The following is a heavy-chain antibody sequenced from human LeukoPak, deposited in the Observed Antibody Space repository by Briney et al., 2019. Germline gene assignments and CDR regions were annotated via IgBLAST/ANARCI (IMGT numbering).Heavy chain of an antibody. CDR1: GGSISSYY. CDR2: IYYSGST. Sequence: SETLSLTCTVSGGSISSYYWSWIRQPPGKGLEWIGYIYYSGSTNYNPSLKSRVTISVDTSKNQFSLKLSPVTAADTAVYYCARGPDYGSGSYRGPFDYWGQGTLVTVSS. CDR3: ARGPDYGSGSYRGPFDY. V-gene: IGHV4-59*01. J-gene: IGHJ4*02. D-gene: IGHD3-10*01.